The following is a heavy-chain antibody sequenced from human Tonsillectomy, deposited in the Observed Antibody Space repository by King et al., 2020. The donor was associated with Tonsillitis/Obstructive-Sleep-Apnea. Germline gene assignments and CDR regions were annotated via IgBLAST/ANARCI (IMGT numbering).Heavy chain of an antibody. CDR2: IWYDGSNK. J-gene: IGHJ6*02. V-gene: IGHV3-33*01. Sequence: QLVQSGGGVVQPGRSLRLSCAASGFTFSSYGMHWVRQAPGKGLEWVAVIWYDGSNKYYADSVKGRFTISRDNSKNTLYLQMNSLRAEDTAVYYCARRRGRAVAGTKRDNGMDVWGQGTTVTVSS. CDR3: ARRRGRAVAGTKRDNGMDV. D-gene: IGHD6-19*01. CDR1: GFTFSSYG.